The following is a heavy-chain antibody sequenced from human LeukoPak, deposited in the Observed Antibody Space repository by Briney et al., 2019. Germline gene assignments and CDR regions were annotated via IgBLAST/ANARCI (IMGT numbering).Heavy chain of an antibody. D-gene: IGHD5-12*01. J-gene: IGHJ4*02. CDR1: GFTFSSYE. CDR3: AKDMWKLGYSGYDAFDY. CDR2: ISSSGSTI. V-gene: IGHV3-48*03. Sequence: GGSLRLSCAASGFTFSSYEMNWVRQAPGKGLEWVSYISSSGSTIYYADSVKGRFTISRDNAKNSLYLQMNSLRAEDTALYYCAKDMWKLGYSGYDAFDYWGQGTLVTVSS.